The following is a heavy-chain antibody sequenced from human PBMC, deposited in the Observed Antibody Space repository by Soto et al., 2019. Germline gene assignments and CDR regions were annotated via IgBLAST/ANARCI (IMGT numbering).Heavy chain of an antibody. CDR3: ARAWHCSGGSCYSASLMDV. Sequence: AEALSLTCTVSGGSVSSGSYYWSWIRQPPGKGLEWIGYIYYSGSTNYNPSLKSRVTISVDTSKNQFSLKLSSVTAADTAVYYCARAWHCSGGSCYSASLMDVWGQGTTVTVSS. V-gene: IGHV4-61*01. D-gene: IGHD2-15*01. CDR1: GGSVSSGSYY. CDR2: IYYSGST. J-gene: IGHJ6*02.